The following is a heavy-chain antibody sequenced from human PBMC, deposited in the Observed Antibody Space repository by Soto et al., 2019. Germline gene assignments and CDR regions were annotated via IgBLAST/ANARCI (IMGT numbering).Heavy chain of an antibody. D-gene: IGHD2-15*01. CDR2: IYYSGST. V-gene: IGHV4-61*01. Sequence: SETLSLTCTVSGGSVSSGSYHWSWIRQPPGKGLEWFGYIYYSGSTNYHPSFKSRVTISVDTSKNQFSLRLRSVSAADTAVYYCARLGYCSDGSCYTHTSSSLEHWGQGTLVTVSS. CDR1: GGSVSSGSYH. J-gene: IGHJ4*02. CDR3: ARLGYCSDGSCYTHTSSSLEH.